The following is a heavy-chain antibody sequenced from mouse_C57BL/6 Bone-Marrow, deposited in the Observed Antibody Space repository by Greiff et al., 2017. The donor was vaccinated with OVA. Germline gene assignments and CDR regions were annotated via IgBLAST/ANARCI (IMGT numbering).Heavy chain of an antibody. CDR1: GYTFTDYN. J-gene: IGHJ2*01. D-gene: IGHD2-1*01. V-gene: IGHV1-18*01. Sequence: EVQLQHSGPELVKPGASVKIPCKASGYTFTDYNMDWVKQSHGKSLEWIGDINPNNGGTIYNQKFKGKATLTVDKSSSTAYMELRSLTSEDTAVYYCAVYYGNSFDYWGQGTTLTVSS. CDR3: AVYYGNSFDY. CDR2: INPNNGGT.